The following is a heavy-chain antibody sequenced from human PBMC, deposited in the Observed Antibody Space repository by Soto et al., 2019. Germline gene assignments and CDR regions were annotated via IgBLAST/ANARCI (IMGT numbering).Heavy chain of an antibody. V-gene: IGHV4-61*01. CDR2: IYYSGST. CDR1: GGSVSSGSYY. CDR3: ARVTNLFYYGMDV. D-gene: IGHD4-17*01. J-gene: IGHJ6*02. Sequence: PSETLSLTCTVSGGSVSSGSYYWSWIRQPPGKGLEWIGYIYYSGSTNYNPSLKSRVTISVDTSKNQFSLKLSSVTAADTAVYYWARVTNLFYYGMDVWGQGTTVTVSS.